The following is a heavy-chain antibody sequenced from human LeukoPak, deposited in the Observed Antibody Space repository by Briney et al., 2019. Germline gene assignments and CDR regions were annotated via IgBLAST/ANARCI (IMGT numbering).Heavy chain of an antibody. V-gene: IGHV1-2*04. Sequence: ASVKVSCKASGYTFTGYYMHWVRQAPGQGLEWMGWINPNSGGTNYAQKFQGWVTMTRDTSISTAYMELSRLRSDDTAVYYCARGRPGYYDSSGRYRDAFDIWGQGTMVTVSS. CDR1: GYTFTGYY. D-gene: IGHD3-22*01. CDR3: ARGRPGYYDSSGRYRDAFDI. J-gene: IGHJ3*02. CDR2: INPNSGGT.